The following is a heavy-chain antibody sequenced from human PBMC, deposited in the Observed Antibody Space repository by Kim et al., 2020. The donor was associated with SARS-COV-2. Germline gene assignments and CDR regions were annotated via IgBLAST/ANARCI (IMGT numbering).Heavy chain of an antibody. CDR2: IKQDGSEK. J-gene: IGHJ6*02. CDR1: GFTFSSYW. V-gene: IGHV3-7*01. CDR3: AREGIRGNYNYYYYGMDV. Sequence: GGSLRLSCAASGFTFSSYWMSWVRQAPGKGLEWVANIKQDGSEKYYVDSVKGRFTISRDNAKNSLYLQMNSLRAEDTAVYYCAREGIRGNYNYYYYGMDVWGQATTVTVSS. D-gene: IGHD1-26*01.